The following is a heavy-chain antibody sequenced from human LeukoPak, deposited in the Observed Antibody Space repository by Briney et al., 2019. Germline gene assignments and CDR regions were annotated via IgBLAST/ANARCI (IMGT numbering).Heavy chain of an antibody. D-gene: IGHD6-13*01. CDR1: GFTFSDYY. CDR3: ARPPRVRAAVWYFDL. CDR2: ISSSSSYI. Sequence: PGGSLRLSCAASGFTFSDYYMSWIRQAPGKGLEWVSSISSSSSYIYYADSVKGRFTISRDNAKNSLYLQMNSLRAEDTAVYYCARPPRVRAAVWYFDLWGRGTLVTVSS. V-gene: IGHV3-11*06. J-gene: IGHJ2*01.